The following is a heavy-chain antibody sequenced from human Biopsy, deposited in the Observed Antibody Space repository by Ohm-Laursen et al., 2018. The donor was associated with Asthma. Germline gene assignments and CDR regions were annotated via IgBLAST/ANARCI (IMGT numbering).Heavy chain of an antibody. CDR1: GFAFDSYA. CDR2: IRPNSRGV. J-gene: IGHJ3*01. CDR3: VKDTYEDSGGYYTFEV. Sequence: SLRLSCTASGFAFDSYAMSWARQAPGKGLAWVSTIRPNSRGVDYVPSVRGRFTMSRDNSKNTLYLHMSSLRAEDTAVYYCVKDTYEDSGGYYTFEVWGQGTMVTVSS. D-gene: IGHD5-18*01. V-gene: IGHV3-23*01.